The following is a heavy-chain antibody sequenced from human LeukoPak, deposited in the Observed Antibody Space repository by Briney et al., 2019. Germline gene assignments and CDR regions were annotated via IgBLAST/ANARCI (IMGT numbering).Heavy chain of an antibody. CDR2: ISGSGGST. Sequence: GGSLRLSCGASGFTVSSNDMSWVRQAPGKGLEWVSAISGSGGSTYYADSVKGRFTISGDNSKNTLYLQMNSLRAEDTAVYYCAREQVGLHMWGQGTLVTVSS. J-gene: IGHJ4*02. CDR3: AREQVGLHM. D-gene: IGHD5-24*01. V-gene: IGHV3-23*01. CDR1: GFTVSSND.